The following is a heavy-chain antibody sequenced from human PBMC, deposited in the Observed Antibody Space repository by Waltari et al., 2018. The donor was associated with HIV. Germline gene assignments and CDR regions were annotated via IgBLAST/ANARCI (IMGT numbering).Heavy chain of an antibody. CDR2: IIPILGIA. V-gene: IGHV1-69*04. CDR1: GGTFSSYA. D-gene: IGHD6-13*01. Sequence: QVQLVQSGAEVKKPGSSVKVSCKASGGTFSSYAISWVRQAPGQGLEWMGRIIPILGIANYAQKFQGRVTITADKSTSTAYMELSSLRSEDTAVYYCASTGVGSSQDGTDYCGQGTLVTVSS. CDR3: ASTGVGSSQDGTDY. J-gene: IGHJ4*02.